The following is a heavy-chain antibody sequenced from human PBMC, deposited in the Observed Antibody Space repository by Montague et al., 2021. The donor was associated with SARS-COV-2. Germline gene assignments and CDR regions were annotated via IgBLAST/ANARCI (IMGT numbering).Heavy chain of an antibody. CDR3: ATGPGIAAAGTNWFDP. J-gene: IGHJ5*02. CDR2: FDPEDGET. CDR1: GYTLTELS. V-gene: IGHV1-24*01. Sequence: SGKVSCKVSGYTLTELSMHWVRQAPGNGLEWMGGFDPEDGETIYAQKFQGRVTMTEDTSTDTAYMELSSLRSEDTAVYYCATGPGIAAAGTNWFDPWGQGTLVTVSS. D-gene: IGHD6-13*01.